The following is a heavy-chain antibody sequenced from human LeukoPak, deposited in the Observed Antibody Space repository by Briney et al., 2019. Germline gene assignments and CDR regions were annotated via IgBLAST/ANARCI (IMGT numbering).Heavy chain of an antibody. J-gene: IGHJ4*02. CDR2: INHSGST. CDR1: GGSFSGYY. D-gene: IGHD6-19*01. Sequence: SETLSLTCAVYGGSFSGYYWSWIRQPPGKGLEWIGEINHSGSTNYNPTLKSRVTISVDTSKNQFSLKVSSVTAADTAVYYCASGYTSGWQNDYWGKGTLVTVSS. V-gene: IGHV4-34*01. CDR3: ASGYTSGWQNDY.